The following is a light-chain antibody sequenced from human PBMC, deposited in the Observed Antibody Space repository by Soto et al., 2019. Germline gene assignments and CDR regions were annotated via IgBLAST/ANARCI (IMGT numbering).Light chain of an antibody. Sequence: DIQMTQSPSSLSASVGDRVTITCRASQSISTYLNWYQQKPGKAPRLLLYGASSLQSGAPSRFSGSGSGTDFTLTISSLQAEDFATYYCQQSYSSPRTFGQGTKLEIK. CDR1: QSISTY. CDR2: GAS. J-gene: IGKJ2*01. V-gene: IGKV1-39*01. CDR3: QQSYSSPRT.